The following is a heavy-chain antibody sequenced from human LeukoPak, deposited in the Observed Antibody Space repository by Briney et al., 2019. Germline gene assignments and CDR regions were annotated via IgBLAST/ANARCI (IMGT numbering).Heavy chain of an antibody. V-gene: IGHV3-23*01. CDR2: IRGSGVST. CDR1: GSTFSTYA. D-gene: IGHD3-22*01. J-gene: IGHJ4*02. Sequence: GGSLRLSCAASGSTFSTYAMTWVRQAPGKGLEWVSAIRGSGVSTYYADSVRGRFTISRDTLKNTLYLQMNSLRAEDTAVYYCAKGIDGTGYYPFDNWGQGTLVTVSS. CDR3: AKGIDGTGYYPFDN.